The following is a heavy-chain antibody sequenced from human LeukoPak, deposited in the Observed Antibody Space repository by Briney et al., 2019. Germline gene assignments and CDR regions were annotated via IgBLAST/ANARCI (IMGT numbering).Heavy chain of an antibody. CDR2: IYYSGST. CDR1: GGSLSSGDYY. D-gene: IGHD3-22*01. V-gene: IGHV4-30-4*01. Sequence: PSETLSLTCTVSGGSLSSGDYYWSWVRQPPGTGLEWIGYIYYSGSTYYNPSLKSRVTISVDTSKNQFSLKLSSVTAADTAVYYCARGTYYYDSSGYYYWFDPWGQGTLVTVSS. CDR3: ARGTYYYDSSGYYYWFDP. J-gene: IGHJ5*02.